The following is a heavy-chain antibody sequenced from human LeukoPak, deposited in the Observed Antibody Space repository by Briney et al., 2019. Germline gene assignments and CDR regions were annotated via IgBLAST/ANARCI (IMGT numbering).Heavy chain of an antibody. Sequence: GGSLKLSCTASGLTLSNYWMIWVRQAPGKGLQWVAKIKQDGSEKYYVDSVKGRFTISRDNFKSTLYLQMNSLRVEDTAVYYCAREGLTTTPNNALDIWGQGTMVTVSS. D-gene: IGHD4-11*01. CDR2: IKQDGSEK. CDR3: AREGLTTTPNNALDI. V-gene: IGHV3-7*01. CDR1: GLTLSNYW. J-gene: IGHJ3*02.